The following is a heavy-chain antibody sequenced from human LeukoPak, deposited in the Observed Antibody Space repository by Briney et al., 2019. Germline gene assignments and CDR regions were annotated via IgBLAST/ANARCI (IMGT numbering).Heavy chain of an antibody. CDR2: ISGSGGST. CDR1: GFTFSSYA. J-gene: IGHJ4*02. CDR3: AREDAMARGVIIGNYFDY. V-gene: IGHV3-23*01. Sequence: GGSLRLSCAASGFTFSSYAMSWVRQAPGKGLEWVSAISGSGGSTYYADSVKGRFTISRDNSKNTLYLQMNSLRAEGTAVYYCAREDAMARGVIIGNYFDYWGQGTLVTVSS. D-gene: IGHD3-10*01.